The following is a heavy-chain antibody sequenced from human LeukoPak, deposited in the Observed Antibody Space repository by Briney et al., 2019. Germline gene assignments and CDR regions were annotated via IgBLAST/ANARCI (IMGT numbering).Heavy chain of an antibody. CDR1: GFTVSSNY. D-gene: IGHD4-23*01. CDR3: ARDLRTPSDTNIAIDY. CDR2: INSDGRSA. J-gene: IGHJ4*02. Sequence: GGSLRLSCAASGFTVSSNYMHWVRQAPGKGLVWVSRINSDGRSATYADSVKGRFTISRDNAKNTLYLQMNSLRAEDTAVYYCARDLRTPSDTNIAIDYWGQGTLVTVSS. V-gene: IGHV3-74*01.